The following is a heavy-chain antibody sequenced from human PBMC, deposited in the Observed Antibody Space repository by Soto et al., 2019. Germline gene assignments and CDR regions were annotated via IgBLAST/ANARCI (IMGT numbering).Heavy chain of an antibody. D-gene: IGHD3-16*01. CDR2: IYYSGNT. Sequence: IRQPPGKGLEWIGHIYYSGNTDYNPSLKSRLAISIDTSKNQFSLKLSSVTAADTAVYFCAREGGESSDGLYYFDSWGQGSLVTVSS. V-gene: IGHV4-30-4*01. J-gene: IGHJ4*02. CDR3: AREGGESSDGLYYFDS.